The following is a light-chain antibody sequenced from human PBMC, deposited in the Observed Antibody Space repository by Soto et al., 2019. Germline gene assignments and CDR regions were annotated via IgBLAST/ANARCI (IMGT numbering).Light chain of an antibody. CDR1: QGISGN. CDR3: QQYNGAPRT. CDR2: AAS. V-gene: IGKV1-27*01. Sequence: EIQMTQSPSSLSASVGDRVTITCRASQGISGNLAWYQQKPGPVPRLLIYAASTWHTGIPSRFSGSGSGTDFTLTISSLQPEDVAAYYCQQYNGAPRTFGHGTKLDIK. J-gene: IGKJ3*01.